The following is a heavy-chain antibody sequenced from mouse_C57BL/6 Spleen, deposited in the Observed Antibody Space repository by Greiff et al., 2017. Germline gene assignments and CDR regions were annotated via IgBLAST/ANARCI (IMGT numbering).Heavy chain of an antibody. Sequence: QVQLQQSGAELVMPGASVKLSCKASGYTFTSYWMHWVKQRPGQGLEWIGEIDPSDSYTNYNQKFKGKSTLTVDKSSSTAYMQLSSLTSEDSAVYYCARSGGMAWFAYWGQGTLVTVSA. CDR1: GYTFTSYW. J-gene: IGHJ3*01. CDR2: IDPSDSYT. CDR3: ARSGGMAWFAY. D-gene: IGHD2-10*02. V-gene: IGHV1-69*01.